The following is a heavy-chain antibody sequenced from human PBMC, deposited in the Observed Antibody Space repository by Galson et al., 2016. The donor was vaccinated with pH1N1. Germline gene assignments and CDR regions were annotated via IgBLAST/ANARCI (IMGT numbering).Heavy chain of an antibody. CDR1: GFSLSTSGVG. V-gene: IGHV2-5*01. CDR2: IYWNDDK. J-gene: IGHJ5*02. D-gene: IGHD4-17*01. Sequence: PALVTPTQTLTLTCTFSGFSLSTSGVGVGWIRQPPGKALEWLAVIYWNDDKRCRPSLKSRLTIIKDTSKNQVVLTMTNMDPVDTATYYCARFLYGDYSNWFDPWGQGTLVTVSS. CDR3: ARFLYGDYSNWFDP.